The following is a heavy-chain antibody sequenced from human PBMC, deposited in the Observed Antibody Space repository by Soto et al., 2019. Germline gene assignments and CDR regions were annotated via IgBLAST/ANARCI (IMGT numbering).Heavy chain of an antibody. Sequence: HPGGSLRLSCSASGFTFSSYAMHWVRQAPGKGLEYVSAISSNGGSTYYADSVKGRFTISRDNSKNTLYLQMSSLRAEDTAVYYCARVLSSGPPVGGWNYYYGMDVWGQGTTVTVSS. J-gene: IGHJ6*02. D-gene: IGHD3-22*01. CDR3: ARVLSSGPPVGGWNYYYGMDV. CDR1: GFTFSSYA. V-gene: IGHV3-64D*08. CDR2: ISSNGGST.